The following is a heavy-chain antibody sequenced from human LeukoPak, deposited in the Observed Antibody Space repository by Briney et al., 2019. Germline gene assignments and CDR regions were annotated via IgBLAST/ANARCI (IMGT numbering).Heavy chain of an antibody. CDR2: IIPIFGTA. J-gene: IGHJ3*02. D-gene: IGHD3-10*01. CDR3: ARPNMARGAQGAFDI. CDR1: GGTFSSYA. Sequence: ASVKVSCKVYGGTFSSYAISWVRQAPGQGLEWMGRIIPIFGTANYAQKFQGRVTITTDESMSTAYMELSSLRSEDTAVYYCARPNMARGAQGAFDIWGQGTMVTVSP. V-gene: IGHV1-69*05.